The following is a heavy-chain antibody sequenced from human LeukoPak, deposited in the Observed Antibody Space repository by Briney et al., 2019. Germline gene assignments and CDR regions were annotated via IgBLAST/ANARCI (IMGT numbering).Heavy chain of an antibody. CDR1: GFTFDDYA. CDR2: ISWNSGSI. CDR3: AKDMGREVHSSSPSN. J-gene: IGHJ4*02. V-gene: IGHV3-9*01. D-gene: IGHD6-13*01. Sequence: PGGSLRLSCAASGFTFDDYAMHWVRQAPGKGLEWVSGISWNSGSIGYADSVKGRFTISRDNAKNSLYLQMNSLRAEDTALYYCAKDMGREVHSSSPSNWGQGTLVTVSS.